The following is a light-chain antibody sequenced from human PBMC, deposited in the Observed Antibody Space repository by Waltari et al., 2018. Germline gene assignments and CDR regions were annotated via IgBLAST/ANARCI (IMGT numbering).Light chain of an antibody. J-gene: IGLJ2*01. Sequence: QSVLTQPPSVSGAPGQRVTISCTGSSSNIGAGYAVHWYQQLPRTAPKLVLSGSNTRPAGFPDRFSCSKPGTSSSLAITGLQAEDEADYYCQSYDSSLSAVVFGGGTKLTVL. CDR3: QSYDSSLSAVV. CDR1: SSNIGAGYA. CDR2: GSN. V-gene: IGLV1-40*01.